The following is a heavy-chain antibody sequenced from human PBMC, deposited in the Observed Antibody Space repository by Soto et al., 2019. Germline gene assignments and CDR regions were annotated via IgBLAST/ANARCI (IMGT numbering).Heavy chain of an antibody. CDR2: ISGSSDST. J-gene: IGHJ4*02. CDR3: AKESHFSMALDY. CDR1: GFIFSSYV. D-gene: IGHD3-3*02. Sequence: EVQLLESGGGLVQPGGSLRLSCAASGFIFSSYVMNWVRQAPGKGLEWVSAISGSSDSTFYADSMKGRFTISRDNSKNSLYLQMNSLRAEDTAVYYCAKESHFSMALDYWCQGTLVTVSS. V-gene: IGHV3-23*01.